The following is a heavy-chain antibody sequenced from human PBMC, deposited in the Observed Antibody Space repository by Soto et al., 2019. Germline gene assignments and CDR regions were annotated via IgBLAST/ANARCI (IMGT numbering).Heavy chain of an antibody. V-gene: IGHV3-7*01. D-gene: IGHD3-22*01. CDR1: GFTFSTYW. J-gene: IGHJ4*02. Sequence: GGSLRLSCAASGFTFSTYWRSWVRQAPGKGLEWVANIKQDGSEKYYVDSVKGRFTISRDNAKNSLYLQMNSLRAEDTAVYYCARWPNYYDRSTYFRQEYFDYWGQGTLVTVSS. CDR2: IKQDGSEK. CDR3: ARWPNYYDRSTYFRQEYFDY.